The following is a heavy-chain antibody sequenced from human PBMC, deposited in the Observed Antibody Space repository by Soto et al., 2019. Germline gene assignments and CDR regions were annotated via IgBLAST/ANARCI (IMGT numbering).Heavy chain of an antibody. CDR3: ARGVYSSSYLTYYFDY. D-gene: IGHD6-6*01. CDR1: GGSISSYY. V-gene: IGHV4-59*01. Sequence: PSETLSLTCTVSGGSISSYYWSWIRQPPGKGLEWIGYIYYSGSTNYNPSLKSRVTISVDTSKNQFSLKLSSVTAADTAVCYCARGVYSSSYLTYYFDYWGQGTLVTVSS. J-gene: IGHJ4*02. CDR2: IYYSGST.